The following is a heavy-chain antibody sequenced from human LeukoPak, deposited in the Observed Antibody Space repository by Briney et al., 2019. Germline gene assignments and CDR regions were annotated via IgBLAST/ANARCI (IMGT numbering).Heavy chain of an antibody. CDR3: ARDSGSGY. Sequence: GGSLRLSCAASGFTLSSCSMDWVRQAPGKGLEWVSSISSSSSYIYYADSVKGRFTISRDNAKNSLYLQMNSLRAEDTAVYYCARDSGSGYWGQGTLVTVSS. V-gene: IGHV3-21*01. J-gene: IGHJ4*02. CDR2: ISSSSSYI. D-gene: IGHD1-26*01. CDR1: GFTLSSCS.